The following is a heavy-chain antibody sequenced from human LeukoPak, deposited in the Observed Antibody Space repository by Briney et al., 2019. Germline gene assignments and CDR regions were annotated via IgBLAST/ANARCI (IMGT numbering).Heavy chain of an antibody. CDR1: GGSISSYY. Sequence: PSETLSLTCTVSGGSISSYYWSWIRQPPGKGLEWIGYIYYSGSTNYNPSLKSRVTISVDTSKNQFSLKLSSVTAADTAVYYCAGRAVEDYYYGMDVWGQGTTVTVSS. V-gene: IGHV4-59*08. CDR2: IYYSGST. J-gene: IGHJ6*02. CDR3: AGRAVEDYYYGMDV.